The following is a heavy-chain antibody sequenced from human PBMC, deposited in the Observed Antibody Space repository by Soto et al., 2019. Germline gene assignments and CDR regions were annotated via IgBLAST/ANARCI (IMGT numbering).Heavy chain of an antibody. CDR3: TRLEQYYYGMDV. J-gene: IGHJ6*02. CDR1: GFPFSSYS. D-gene: IGHD1-26*01. V-gene: IGHV3-73*01. Sequence: GGSLSLSCVASGFPFSSYSMIWVRQAPGKGLEWVGRIRSKANTYATAYAASVKGRFTISRDDSKNTAYLQMNSLKTEDTAVYYCTRLEQYYYGMDVWGQGTTVTGSS. CDR2: IRSKANTYAT.